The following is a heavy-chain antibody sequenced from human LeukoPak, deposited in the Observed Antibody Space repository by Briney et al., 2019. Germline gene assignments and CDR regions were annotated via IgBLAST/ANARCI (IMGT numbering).Heavy chain of an antibody. Sequence: PSETLSLTCAVYGGSFSGYYWSWIRQPPGKGLEWIGEINHSGSTNYNPSLKSRVTISVDTSKNQFSLKLSSVTAEDTAVYYCAKGPGIAVARTAIDYWGQGTLVTVSS. J-gene: IGHJ4*02. CDR3: AKGPGIAVARTAIDY. D-gene: IGHD6-19*01. V-gene: IGHV4-34*01. CDR1: GGSFSGYY. CDR2: INHSGST.